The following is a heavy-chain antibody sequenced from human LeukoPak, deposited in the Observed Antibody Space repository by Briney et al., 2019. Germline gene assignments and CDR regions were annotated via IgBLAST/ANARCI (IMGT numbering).Heavy chain of an antibody. D-gene: IGHD2-2*01. V-gene: IGHV4-59*01. CDR3: ARNVVVPAAHYYYYMDV. J-gene: IGHJ6*03. CDR1: GDSTSGYY. Sequence: SETLSLTCTVSGDSTSGYYWSWIRQPPGKGLEWIGYIYDSGGTNYNPSLKSRVTISVDTSKNQFSLKLSSVTAADTAVYYCARNVVVPAAHYYYYMDVWGKGTTVTVSS. CDR2: IYDSGGT.